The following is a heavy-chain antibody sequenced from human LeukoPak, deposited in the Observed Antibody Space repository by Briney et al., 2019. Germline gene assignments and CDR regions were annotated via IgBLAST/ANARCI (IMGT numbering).Heavy chain of an antibody. Sequence: PSETLSLTCTVSGGSISSSSYYWGWIRQPPGKGLEWIGSIYYSGSTYYNPSLKSRVTISVDTSKNQFSLKLSSVTAADTAVYYCARGLSSGGGSSSYYFDYWGQGTLVTVSS. V-gene: IGHV4-39*01. CDR1: GGSISSSSYY. D-gene: IGHD6-6*01. CDR2: IYYSGST. CDR3: ARGLSSGGGSSSYYFDY. J-gene: IGHJ4*02.